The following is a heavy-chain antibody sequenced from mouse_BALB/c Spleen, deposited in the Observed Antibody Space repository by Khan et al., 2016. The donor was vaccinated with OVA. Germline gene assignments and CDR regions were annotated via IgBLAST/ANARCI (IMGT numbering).Heavy chain of an antibody. V-gene: IGHV1-4*01. CDR3: VRDGAYDRNDGGFAY. D-gene: IGHD2-14*01. CDR1: GYTFTSYT. J-gene: IGHJ3*01. Sequence: VQLQQSGAELARPGASVKMSCKASGYTFTSYTIHWIKLRPGQGLEWIGYINPNNGYTNYNQKFKDKATLTADKSSPTVYIQLSSLTSDDSAVYNCVRDGAYDRNDGGFAYWGQGTLVTVSA. CDR2: INPNNGYT.